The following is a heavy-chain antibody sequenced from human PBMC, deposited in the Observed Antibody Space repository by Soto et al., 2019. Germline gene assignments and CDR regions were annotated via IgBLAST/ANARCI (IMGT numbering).Heavy chain of an antibody. V-gene: IGHV5-51*01. CDR2: IFPGDSDT. J-gene: IGHJ3*02. CDR3: AAGYSTGLDAFDI. CDR1: GYNFANFW. D-gene: IGHD2-8*02. Sequence: GESLKISCKGSGYNFANFWIGWVRQMPGKGLEWMGMIFPGDSDTKNSPSLEGQITMPVDKSDSSAYLQWRSLKASDTAIYYCAAGYSTGLDAFDIWGQGTMVTVSS.